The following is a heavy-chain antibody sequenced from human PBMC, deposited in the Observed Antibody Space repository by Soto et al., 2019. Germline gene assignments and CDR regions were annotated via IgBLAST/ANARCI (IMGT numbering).Heavy chain of an antibody. J-gene: IGHJ5*02. Sequence: PSETLSLTCTVSGGSISSSSYYWGWIRQPPGKGLEWIGSIYYSGSTYYNPSLKSRVTISVDTSKNQFSLKLSSVTAADTAVYYCARAGFGELLYTAFHWFDPWGQGTLVTVSS. V-gene: IGHV4-39*01. CDR2: IYYSGST. D-gene: IGHD3-10*01. CDR3: ARAGFGELLYTAFHWFDP. CDR1: GGSISSSSYY.